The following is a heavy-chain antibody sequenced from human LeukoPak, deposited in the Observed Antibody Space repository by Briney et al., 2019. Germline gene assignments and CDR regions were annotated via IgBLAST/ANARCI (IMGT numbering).Heavy chain of an antibody. CDR2: INPSGGST. V-gene: IGHV1-46*01. CDR1: GYTFTSYY. Sequence: ASVKVSCKASGYTFTSYYTHWVRQAPGQGLEWMGIINPSGGSTSYAQKFQGRVTMTRDTSTSTVYMELSSLRSEDTAVYYCARARYCSSTSCYVPDWFDPWGQGTLVTVSS. CDR3: ARARYCSSTSCYVPDWFDP. D-gene: IGHD2-2*01. J-gene: IGHJ5*02.